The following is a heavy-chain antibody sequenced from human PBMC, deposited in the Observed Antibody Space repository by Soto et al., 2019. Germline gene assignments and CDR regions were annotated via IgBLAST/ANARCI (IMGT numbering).Heavy chain of an antibody. J-gene: IGHJ4*02. D-gene: IGHD3-3*01. CDR3: ARLRSGYFYD. CDR2: INAGNGNT. CDR1: GYTLTSYA. Sequence: QVQLVQSGAEVKKPGASVKVSCKASGYTLTSYAMHWVRQAPGQRLEWMGWINAGNGNTKYSQKIQGRVTITRNTSVKRAYMELSSLGAEDTAVYYFARLRSGYFYDWGQVSRVSVSA. V-gene: IGHV1-3*01.